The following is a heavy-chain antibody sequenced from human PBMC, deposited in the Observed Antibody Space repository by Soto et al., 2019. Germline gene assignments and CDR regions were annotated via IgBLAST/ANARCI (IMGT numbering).Heavy chain of an antibody. V-gene: IGHV4-39*01. CDR3: GRHAPHHDWLDP. CDR1: GDSFTSSNYY. J-gene: IGHJ5*02. Sequence: PSETLYLTCTVSGDSFTSSNYYWGWIRQPPGKGLEWIAIVNYSGLTYYNPSLKSRATISADTSKNQFSLKLSSVTAADTARYYCGRHAPHHDWLDPWGPGTLVTVSS. CDR2: VNYSGLT.